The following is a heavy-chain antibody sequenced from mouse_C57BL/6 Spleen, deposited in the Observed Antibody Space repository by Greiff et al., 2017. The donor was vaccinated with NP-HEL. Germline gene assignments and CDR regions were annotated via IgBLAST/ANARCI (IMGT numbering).Heavy chain of an antibody. CDR1: GYAFSSSW. D-gene: IGHD1-1*01. J-gene: IGHJ1*03. CDR2: IYPGDGDT. V-gene: IGHV1-82*01. Sequence: VQLVESGPELVKPGASVKISCKASGYAFSSSWMNWVKQRPGKGLEWIGRIYPGDGDTNYNGKFKGKATLTADKSSSTAYMQLSSLTSEDSAVYFCAREGVLLRYFDVWGTGTTVTVSS. CDR3: AREGVLLRYFDV.